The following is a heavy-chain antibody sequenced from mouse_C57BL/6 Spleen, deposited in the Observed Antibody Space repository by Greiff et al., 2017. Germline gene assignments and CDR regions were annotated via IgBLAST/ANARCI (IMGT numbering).Heavy chain of an antibody. J-gene: IGHJ3*01. CDR1: GYTFTSYW. V-gene: IGHV1-69*01. Sequence: QVQLQQPGAELVMPGASVKLSCKASGYTFTSYWLHWVKQRPGQGLEWIGEIDPSDSYTNYNQKFKGKSTLTVDKSSSTAYMQLSSLTSEDSAVYYCARTDYGSPFAYWGQGTLVTVAA. CDR2: IDPSDSYT. D-gene: IGHD1-1*01. CDR3: ARTDYGSPFAY.